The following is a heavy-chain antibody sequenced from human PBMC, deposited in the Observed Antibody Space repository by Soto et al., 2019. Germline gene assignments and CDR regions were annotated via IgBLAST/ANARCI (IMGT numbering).Heavy chain of an antibody. V-gene: IGHV3-74*01. Sequence: EEQLVESGGGLVQPGGSLRLSCAASGFTFNTYWMHWVRQAPGKGLVWVSHINSDGSSTSYADSVKGRFTISRDNAKNTLYLQMNSLRAEDTAVYHCARSGSFRGAFDIWGQGTMITVSS. CDR2: INSDGSST. CDR1: GFTFNTYW. CDR3: ARSGSFRGAFDI. J-gene: IGHJ3*02. D-gene: IGHD1-26*01.